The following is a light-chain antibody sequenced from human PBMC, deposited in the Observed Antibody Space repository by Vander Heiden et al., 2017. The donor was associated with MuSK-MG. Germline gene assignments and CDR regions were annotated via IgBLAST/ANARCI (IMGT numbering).Light chain of an antibody. V-gene: IGLV3-19*01. J-gene: IGLJ2*01. CDR2: GNS. CDR1: SLRSKD. Sequence: SSELTQSPAVSVASGQTVRITCRGDSLRSKDSSGYQQKPGQAPGLVVYGNSHRTSGIPDRCSGSSSGNTATLTITGDEAGEEADYYCKVRDSSSDHGVFGGGTKLTVL. CDR3: KVRDSSSDHGV.